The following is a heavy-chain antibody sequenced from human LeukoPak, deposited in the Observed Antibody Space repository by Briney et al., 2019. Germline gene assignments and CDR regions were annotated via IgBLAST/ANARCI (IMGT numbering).Heavy chain of an antibody. CDR3: ARHCTTTTCPFDP. CDR1: GYSFTNSW. Sequence: GESLKISCKGSGYSFTNSWIGWVRQMPGKGLEWMGIIYPGDSDTRYSPSFEGQVTISADKSIGTAYLQWSSLKASDSAMYYCARHCTTTTCPFDPWGQGTLVTVSS. V-gene: IGHV5-51*01. J-gene: IGHJ5*02. CDR2: IYPGDSDT. D-gene: IGHD2-2*01.